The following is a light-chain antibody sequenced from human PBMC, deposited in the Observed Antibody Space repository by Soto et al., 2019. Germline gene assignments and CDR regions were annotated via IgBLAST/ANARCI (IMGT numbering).Light chain of an antibody. CDR1: SSNIGSNY. CDR2: RNN. V-gene: IGLV1-47*01. Sequence: QSVLTQPPSASGTPGQRVTISCSGSSSNIGSNYVYWYQQLPGTAPKLLIYRNNQRPSGVPDRFSGSKSGTSASLAISGLRSEDEADYYCAAWDDSLSGQVFGGGTKLIVL. J-gene: IGLJ2*01. CDR3: AAWDDSLSGQV.